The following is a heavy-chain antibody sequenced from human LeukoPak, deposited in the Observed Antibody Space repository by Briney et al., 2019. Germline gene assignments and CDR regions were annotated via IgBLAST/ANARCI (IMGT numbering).Heavy chain of an antibody. J-gene: IGHJ6*02. D-gene: IGHD6-13*01. CDR2: IYPGDSDT. V-gene: IGHV5-51*01. CDR1: GYSFTTYW. CDR3: ARQTLGYYYGMDV. Sequence: GESLKISCKGSGYSFTTYWIGWVRQMPGKGLEWMGIIYPGDSDTRYSPSFQGQVTIPADKSISTAYLQWSSLKASDTAMYYCARQTLGYYYGMDVWGQGTTVTVSS.